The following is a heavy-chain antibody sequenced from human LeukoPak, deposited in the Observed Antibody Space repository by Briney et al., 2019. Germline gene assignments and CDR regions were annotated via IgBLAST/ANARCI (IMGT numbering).Heavy chain of an antibody. CDR1: GFTFDDYA. D-gene: IGHD3-3*01. CDR2: ISGSGGST. Sequence: GGSLRLSCAASGFTFDDYAMHWVRQAPGKGLEWVSGISGSGGSTYYADSVKGRFTISRDNSKNTLYLQMNSLRAEDTAVYYCAKDYDFWSGYKKFDYWGQGTLVTVSS. CDR3: AKDYDFWSGYKKFDY. V-gene: IGHV3-23*01. J-gene: IGHJ4*02.